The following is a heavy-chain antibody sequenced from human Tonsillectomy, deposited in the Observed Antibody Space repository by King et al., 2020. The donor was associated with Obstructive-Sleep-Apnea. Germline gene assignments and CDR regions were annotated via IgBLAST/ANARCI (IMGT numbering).Heavy chain of an antibody. CDR1: GGSINRGGYS. J-gene: IGHJ2*01. Sequence: QVQLQESGPGLVKPSQTLSLTCAVSGGSINRGGYSWGWIRQPPGKGLEWIGYIYYSGSTSCNPSLKSRITISIDTSKNQFSLNMSSVTAADTAVYYCVRGPLELLWFGRYSYFDIWGRGTLVTVSS. V-gene: IGHV4-30-4*07. CDR2: IYYSGST. CDR3: VRGPLELLWFGRYSYFDI. D-gene: IGHD3-10*01.